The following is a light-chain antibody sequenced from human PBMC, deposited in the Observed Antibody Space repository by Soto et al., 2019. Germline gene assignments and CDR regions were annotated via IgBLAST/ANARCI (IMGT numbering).Light chain of an antibody. CDR1: SSNIGSNY. CDR3: AAWDYSLSGWV. CDR2: RNN. Sequence: QSVLTQPPSASGTPGQRVTISCSGSSSNIGSNYVYWYQQLPGTAPKLRIYRNNQRPSGVPDRFSGSKSGTSASLAISGLRSEDEADYYCAAWDYSLSGWVFGGGTKLPVL. J-gene: IGLJ3*02. V-gene: IGLV1-47*01.